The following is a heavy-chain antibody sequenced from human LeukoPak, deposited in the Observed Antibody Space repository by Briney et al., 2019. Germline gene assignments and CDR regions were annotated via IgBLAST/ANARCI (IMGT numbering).Heavy chain of an antibody. J-gene: IGHJ4*02. CDR1: GYTFTGYY. V-gene: IGHV1-2*02. CDR3: AKAGIEQWLVHFDY. CDR2: INPNSGAT. D-gene: IGHD6-19*01. Sequence: ASVTVSCKASGYTFTGYYLHWLRQAPGQGLEWMGWINPNSGATNYAQKFQDRVTLTRDTSISTAYMELSRLRSDDTALYYCAKAGIEQWLVHFDYWGQGTLVTVSS.